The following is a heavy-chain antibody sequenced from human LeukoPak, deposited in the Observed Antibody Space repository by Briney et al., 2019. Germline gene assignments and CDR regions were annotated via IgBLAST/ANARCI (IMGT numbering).Heavy chain of an antibody. D-gene: IGHD1-26*01. J-gene: IGHJ5*02. CDR1: GYTFTSYD. CDR3: ARDSVGATPFDP. Sequence: GASVKVSCKASGYTFTSYDINWVRQATGQGLEWMGWMNPNSGNTDYAQKFQGRVTMTRNTSISTAYMELSSLRSEDTAVYYCARDSVGATPFDPWGQGTLVTVSS. CDR2: MNPNSGNT. V-gene: IGHV1-8*01.